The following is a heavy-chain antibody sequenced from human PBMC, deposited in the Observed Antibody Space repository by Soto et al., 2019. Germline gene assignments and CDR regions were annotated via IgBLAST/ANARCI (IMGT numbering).Heavy chain of an antibody. Sequence: ASETLSLTCTVSGGSISSYYWSWIRQPPGKGLEWIGEINHSGSTNYNPSLKSRVTISVDTSKNQFSLKLSSVTAADTAVYYCARFLRDYGGGRFYYYYGMDVWGQGTTVTVSS. CDR3: ARFLRDYGGGRFYYYYGMDV. CDR1: GGSISSYY. CDR2: INHSGST. V-gene: IGHV4-34*01. J-gene: IGHJ6*02. D-gene: IGHD4-17*01.